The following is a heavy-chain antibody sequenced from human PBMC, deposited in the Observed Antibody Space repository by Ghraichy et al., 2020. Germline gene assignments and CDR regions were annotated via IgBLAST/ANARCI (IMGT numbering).Heavy chain of an antibody. CDR3: ARGARAEPSTSRDYYYMDV. V-gene: IGHV4-34*01. Sequence: SETLSLTCAVSGPSFSVYYWTWIRQPPGKGLEWIGEINHSGSTNYNPSLRSRLSISIDTSKKQFSLKLTSMTAADTAVYYCARGARAEPSTSRDYYYMDVWGKATTVTVSS. CDR2: INHSGST. J-gene: IGHJ6*03. D-gene: IGHD6-6*01. CDR1: GPSFSVYY.